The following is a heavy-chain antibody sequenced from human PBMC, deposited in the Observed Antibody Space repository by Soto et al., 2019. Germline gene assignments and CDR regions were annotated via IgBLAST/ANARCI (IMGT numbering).Heavy chain of an antibody. J-gene: IGHJ4*02. CDR3: AKVHYYYDSSGYYFYDY. D-gene: IGHD3-22*01. V-gene: IGHV3-23*01. CDR2: ISGSGGST. CDR1: VFTFSSYA. Sequence: GWSLRLSCAASVFTFSSYAMSWVRQAPGKGLEWVSAISGSGGSTYYADSVKGRFTISRDNSKNTLYLQMNSLRAEDTAVYYCAKVHYYYDSSGYYFYDYWGQGTLVTVSS.